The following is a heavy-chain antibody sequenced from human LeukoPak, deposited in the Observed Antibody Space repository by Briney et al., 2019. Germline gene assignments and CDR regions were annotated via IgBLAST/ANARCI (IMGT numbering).Heavy chain of an antibody. CDR2: ISSSSSYI. V-gene: IGHV3-21*01. Sequence: KTGGSLRLSCAASGFTFSSYSMNWVRQAPGKGLEWVSSISSSSSYIYYADSVKGRFTISRDNAKNSLYLQMNSLRAEDTAVYYCARDADGYGFDYWGQGTLVTVSS. CDR1: GFTFSSYS. J-gene: IGHJ4*02. D-gene: IGHD5-24*01. CDR3: ARDADGYGFDY.